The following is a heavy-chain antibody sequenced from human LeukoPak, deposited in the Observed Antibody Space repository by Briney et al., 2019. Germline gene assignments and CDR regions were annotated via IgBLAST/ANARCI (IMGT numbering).Heavy chain of an antibody. D-gene: IGHD4-17*01. J-gene: IGHJ4*02. V-gene: IGHV3-30-3*01. CDR2: ISYDESNK. CDR1: GFTFSNYA. CDR3: ARDWGMTAVYSFDY. Sequence: GGSLRLSCAASGFTFSNYAMHWVRQAPGKGLEWVALISYDESNKFYADFLKGRFTISRDNSKNTLFLQMSSLRAEDTAVYYCARDWGMTAVYSFDYWGQGTLVTVSS.